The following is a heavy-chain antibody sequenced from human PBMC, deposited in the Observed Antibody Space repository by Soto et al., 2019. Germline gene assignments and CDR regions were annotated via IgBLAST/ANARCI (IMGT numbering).Heavy chain of an antibody. D-gene: IGHD2-2*01. CDR1: GFTFGSYV. CDR3: AKDLHLVVLPAALPNDY. CDR2: ISGSADST. Sequence: GGSLRLSCAASGFTFGSYVMSWVRQAPGKGLEWVSAISGSADSTYYADSVKGRFTISRDNSKNTLYLQMNSLRAEDTAVYYCAKDLHLVVLPAALPNDYWGQGTLVTVPQ. V-gene: IGHV3-23*01. J-gene: IGHJ4*02.